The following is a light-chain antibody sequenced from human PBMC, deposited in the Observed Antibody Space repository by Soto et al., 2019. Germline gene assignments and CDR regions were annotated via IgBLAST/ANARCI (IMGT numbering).Light chain of an antibody. CDR2: AAS. V-gene: IGKV1-27*01. Sequence: DIQVTQHPSSLSASVGDRVTITCRASQGIKNYLAWYQQKPGETPKLLIYAASTLESEIPPRFSGSGSGTDFTLTINNLQPEDVATYYCQRYYNAPFTFGGGTKVEIK. J-gene: IGKJ4*01. CDR3: QRYYNAPFT. CDR1: QGIKNY.